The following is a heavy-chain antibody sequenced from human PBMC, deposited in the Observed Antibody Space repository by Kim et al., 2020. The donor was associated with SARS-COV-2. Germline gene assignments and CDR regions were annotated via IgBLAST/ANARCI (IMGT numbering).Heavy chain of an antibody. V-gene: IGHV4-34*01. Sequence: SETLSLTCAVYGGSFSGYYWSWIRQPPGKGLEWIGEINHSGSTNYNPSLKSRVTISVDTSKNQFSLKLSSVTAADTAVYYCASRLRTWGQGTLVTVSS. CDR2: INHSGST. CDR1: GGSFSGYY. J-gene: IGHJ5*02. D-gene: IGHD3-3*01. CDR3: ASRLRT.